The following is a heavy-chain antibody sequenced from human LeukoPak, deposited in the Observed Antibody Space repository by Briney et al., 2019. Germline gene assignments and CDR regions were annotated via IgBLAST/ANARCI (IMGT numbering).Heavy chain of an antibody. J-gene: IGHJ2*01. Sequence: SSETLSLTCTVSGGSISSSSYYWGWIRQPPGKGLEWIGSIYYSGSTYYNPSLKSRVTISVDTSKNQFSLKLSSVTAADTAVYYCARDYGGHWYFDLWGRGTLVTVSS. CDR3: ARDYGGHWYFDL. CDR2: IYYSGST. D-gene: IGHD4-17*01. CDR1: GGSISSSSYY. V-gene: IGHV4-39*07.